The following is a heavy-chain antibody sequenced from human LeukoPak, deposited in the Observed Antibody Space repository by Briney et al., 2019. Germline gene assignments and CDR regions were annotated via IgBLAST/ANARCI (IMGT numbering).Heavy chain of an antibody. V-gene: IGHV3-30*18. CDR2: ISYDGSNK. J-gene: IGHJ4*02. Sequence: PGRSLRLSCAASGFTFSSYGMHWVRQAPGKGLEWVAVISYDGSNKYYADSVKGRFTISRDNSKNTLYLQMNSLRAEDTAVYYCAKGYYYDSSGYPFDYWGQGTLVTVSS. D-gene: IGHD3-22*01. CDR1: GFTFSSYG. CDR3: AKGYYYDSSGYPFDY.